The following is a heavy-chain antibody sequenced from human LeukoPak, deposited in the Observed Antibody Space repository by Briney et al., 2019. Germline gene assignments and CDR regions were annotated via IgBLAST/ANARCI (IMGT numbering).Heavy chain of an antibody. CDR3: ASGGSSSWYGAFDI. Sequence: SETLSLTCTVSGGSISSGSYYWSWIRQPAGKGLEWIGRIYTSGSTNYNPSLKSRVTISVDTSKNQISLKLSSVTAADTAVYYCASGGSSSWYGAFDIWGQGTMVTVSS. CDR1: GGSISSGSYY. J-gene: IGHJ3*02. CDR2: IYTSGST. D-gene: IGHD6-13*01. V-gene: IGHV4-61*02.